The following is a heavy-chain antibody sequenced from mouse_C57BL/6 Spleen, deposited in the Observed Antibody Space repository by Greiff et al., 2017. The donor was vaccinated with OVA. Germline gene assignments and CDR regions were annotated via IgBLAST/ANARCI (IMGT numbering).Heavy chain of an antibody. D-gene: IGHD1-1*01. Sequence: QVQLKESGPGLVAPSQSLSITCTVSGFSLTSYAISWVRQPPGKGLEWLGVIWPGGGTNYNSALKSRLSISKDNSKSQVFLKMNSLQTDDTARYYCASITTDDYYAMDYWGQGTSVTVSS. J-gene: IGHJ4*01. CDR1: GFSLTSYA. V-gene: IGHV2-9-1*01. CDR3: ASITTDDYYAMDY. CDR2: IWPGGGT.